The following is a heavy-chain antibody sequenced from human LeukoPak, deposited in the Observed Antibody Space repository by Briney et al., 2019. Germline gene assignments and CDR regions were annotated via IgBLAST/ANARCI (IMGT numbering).Heavy chain of an antibody. V-gene: IGHV4-59*01. CDR1: GGSISSYY. Sequence: PSETLSLTCTVSGGSISSYYWSWIRQPPGKGLEWIGYIYYSGSTNYNPSLRSRVIISVDTSKDQFSLKLSSVTAADTAVYCCARGIFGVIINAFDIWGQGTMVTVSS. CDR3: ARGIFGVIINAFDI. D-gene: IGHD3-3*01. J-gene: IGHJ3*02. CDR2: IYYSGST.